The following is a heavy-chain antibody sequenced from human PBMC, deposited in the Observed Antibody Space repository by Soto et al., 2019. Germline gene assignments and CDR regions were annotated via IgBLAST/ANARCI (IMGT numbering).Heavy chain of an antibody. V-gene: IGHV3-30-3*01. J-gene: IGHJ6*02. Sequence: GGSLRLSCAASGFTFSSYAMHWVRQAPGKGLEWVAVISYDGSNKYYADSVKGRFTISRDNSKNTLYLQMNSLRAEDTAVYYCARDSVDVAVAGTGFPTQYYYYGMDVWGQGTTVTVSS. CDR3: ARDSVDVAVAGTGFPTQYYYYGMDV. D-gene: IGHD6-19*01. CDR1: GFTFSSYA. CDR2: ISYDGSNK.